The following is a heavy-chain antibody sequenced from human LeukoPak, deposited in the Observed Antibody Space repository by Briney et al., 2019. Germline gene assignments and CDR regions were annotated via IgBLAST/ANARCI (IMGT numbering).Heavy chain of an antibody. Sequence: SQTLSLTCTVSGGSISSGSYYWSWIRQPAGKGLEWIGRIYTSGSTLYNPSLKSRVTLSVDTSKNQFSLKLSSVTAADTAVYYCARDQYYYDSSGYLFDYWGQGTLVTVSS. CDR3: ARDQYYYDSSGYLFDY. D-gene: IGHD3-22*01. V-gene: IGHV4-61*02. CDR2: IYTSGST. CDR1: GGSISSGSYY. J-gene: IGHJ4*02.